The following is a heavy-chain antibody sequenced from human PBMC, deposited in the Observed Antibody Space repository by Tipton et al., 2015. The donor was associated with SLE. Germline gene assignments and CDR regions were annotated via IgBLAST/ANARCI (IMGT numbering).Heavy chain of an antibody. CDR3: TRDGGSNYPFDY. CDR2: ISGYNGNT. CDR1: GYNFGSYD. Sequence: QSGPEVKGPGASVKVSCKASGYNFGSYDISWVRQAPGQGLEWMGRISGYNGNTNCAQKFQGRVTMTTDTSTNTAYMELRSLRSDDTALYYCTRDGGSNYPFDYWGQGTLVTVSS. V-gene: IGHV1-18*01. J-gene: IGHJ4*02. D-gene: IGHD4-11*01.